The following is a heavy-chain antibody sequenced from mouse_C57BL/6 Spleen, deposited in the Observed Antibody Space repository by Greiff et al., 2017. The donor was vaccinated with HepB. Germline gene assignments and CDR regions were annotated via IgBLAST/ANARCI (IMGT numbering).Heavy chain of an antibody. D-gene: IGHD2-4*01. CDR3: ARDGGDYDSYYLDY. J-gene: IGHJ2*01. CDR1: GFTFSDYY. CDR2: INYDGSST. Sequence: EVMLVESEGGLVQPGSSMKLSCTASGFTFSDYYMAWVRQVPEKGLEWVANINYDGSSTYYLDSLKSRFIISRDNAKNILYLQMSSLKSEDTATYYCARDGGDYDSYYLDYWGQGTTLTVSS. V-gene: IGHV5-16*01.